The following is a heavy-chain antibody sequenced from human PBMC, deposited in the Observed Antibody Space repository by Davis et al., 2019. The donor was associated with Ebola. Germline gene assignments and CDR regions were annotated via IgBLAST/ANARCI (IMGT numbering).Heavy chain of an antibody. CDR1: RFTFSSYS. Sequence: GGSLRLSCAASRFTFSSYSMNWVRQAPGKGLEWVGRIKSKTDGGTTDYAAPVKARFAMSRDDSKNTLYLQMNSLKIEDTAVYYCTTLSTMTTVYFDLWGRGTLVTVSS. CDR2: IKSKTDGGTT. V-gene: IGHV3-15*01. J-gene: IGHJ2*01. CDR3: TTLSTMTTVYFDL. D-gene: IGHD4-17*01.